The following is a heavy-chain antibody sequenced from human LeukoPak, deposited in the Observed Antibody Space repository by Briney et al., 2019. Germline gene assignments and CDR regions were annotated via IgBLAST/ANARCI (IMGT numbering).Heavy chain of an antibody. J-gene: IGHJ4*02. CDR3: ARDYGDLPARVPYFDY. D-gene: IGHD4-17*01. V-gene: IGHV3-48*02. CDR1: GFTSSSYS. Sequence: GGSLRLSCAASGFTSSSYSMNWVRQAPAKGLEWVSYISSSSSMIYYADSVKGRFTISRDNAKNSLYLQMKSLRDEDTAIYYCARDYGDLPARVPYFDYWGQGTLVTVSS. CDR2: ISSSSSMI.